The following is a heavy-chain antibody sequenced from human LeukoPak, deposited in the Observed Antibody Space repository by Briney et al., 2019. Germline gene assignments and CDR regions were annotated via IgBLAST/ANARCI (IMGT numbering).Heavy chain of an antibody. D-gene: IGHD5-18*01. J-gene: IGHJ4*02. CDR3: AKDLGYSYAYFDY. Sequence: GGSLRLSCAASGFTFSTYAMSWVRQAPGKGLEWVSAISGSGGSTYYADSVKGRFTISRDNSKNTLYLHMNSLRAEDTAVYYCAKDLGYSYAYFDYWAREPWSPSPQ. CDR1: GFTFSTYA. V-gene: IGHV3-23*01. CDR2: ISGSGGST.